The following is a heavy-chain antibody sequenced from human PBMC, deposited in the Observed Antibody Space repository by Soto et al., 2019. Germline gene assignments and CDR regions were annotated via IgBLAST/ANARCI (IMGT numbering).Heavy chain of an antibody. V-gene: IGHV5-10-1*01. J-gene: IGHJ4*02. CDR3: ARQTAAGPYYFDY. CDR1: GYSFTSYL. Sequence: GESLKISRKGSGYSFTSYLNSLVRQMPGKGLEWMGRIDPSDSYTNYSPSFQGHVTISADKSISTAYLQWSSLKASDTAMYYCARQTAAGPYYFDYWGQGTLVTVS. CDR2: IDPSDSYT. D-gene: IGHD6-13*01.